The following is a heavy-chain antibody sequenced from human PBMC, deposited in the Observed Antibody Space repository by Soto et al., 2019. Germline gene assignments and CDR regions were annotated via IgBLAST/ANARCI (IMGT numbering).Heavy chain of an antibody. CDR2: IIPIIAIA. CDR1: GGTFSSYT. Sequence: QVQLVQSGAEVKKPGSSVKVSCKASGGTFSSYTINWVRQAPGQGLEWLGRIIPIIAIANYAQKFQGRVTNNADKSTSTAYMEVSSLGSEDTAVYYCARSPYGDYVGWCAPWGQGTLVTVSS. V-gene: IGHV1-69*02. D-gene: IGHD4-17*01. J-gene: IGHJ5*02. CDR3: ARSPYGDYVGWCAP.